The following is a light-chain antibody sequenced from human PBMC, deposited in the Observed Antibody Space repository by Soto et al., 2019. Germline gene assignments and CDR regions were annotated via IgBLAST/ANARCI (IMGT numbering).Light chain of an antibody. CDR2: ENN. CDR1: SSNIGNNY. Sequence: QSVLTQPPSLSAAPGQRVTISCSGSSSNIGNNYVSWYQQLPRTAPKLLIYENNKRASGFPDRFAGTKSVTSATLDITGLQTGDEADYYCGTWDTSLSVWVFGGGTQLTVL. J-gene: IGLJ7*01. V-gene: IGLV1-51*02. CDR3: GTWDTSLSVWV.